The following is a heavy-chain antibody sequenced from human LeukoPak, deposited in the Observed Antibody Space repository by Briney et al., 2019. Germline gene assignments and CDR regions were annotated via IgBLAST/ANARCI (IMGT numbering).Heavy chain of an antibody. CDR1: GYTFTSYD. Sequence: ASVKVSCKASGYTFTSYDINWVRQATGQGLEWMGWMNPNSGNTGYAQKFQGRVTMTRNTSISTAYMELSSLRSEDTAVYYCAMAPIAVAGTGFDYWGQGTLVTVSS. CDR3: AMAPIAVAGTGFDY. D-gene: IGHD6-19*01. CDR2: MNPNSGNT. J-gene: IGHJ4*02. V-gene: IGHV1-8*01.